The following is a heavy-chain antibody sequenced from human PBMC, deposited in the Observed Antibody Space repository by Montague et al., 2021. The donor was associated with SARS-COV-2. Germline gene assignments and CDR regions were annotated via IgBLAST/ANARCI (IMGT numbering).Heavy chain of an antibody. Sequence: ETLTLTCTVSGGSISSYSWSWIRQPPGKGLEWIGSIFYSGSTNYNPSLKSRVTISVDTSKKQFSLKLSSVTAADTAVYYCARLGLGGYDILTGYYQSGMDVWGQGTTVTVSS. J-gene: IGHJ6*02. CDR1: GGSISSYS. CDR2: IFYSGST. V-gene: IGHV4-59*08. CDR3: ARLGLGGYDILTGYYQSGMDV. D-gene: IGHD3-9*01.